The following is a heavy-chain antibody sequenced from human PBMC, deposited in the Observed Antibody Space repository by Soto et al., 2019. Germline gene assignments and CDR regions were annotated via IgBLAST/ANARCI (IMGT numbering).Heavy chain of an antibody. D-gene: IGHD3-22*01. J-gene: IGHJ4*02. CDR2: ISSSSSYI. CDR3: ATKPGQVIRRYYDSSGYRAGSGLTNPPPQDY. Sequence: PGGSLRLSCAASGFTFSSYSMNWVRQAPGKGLEWVSSISSSSSYIYYADSVKGRFTISRDNAKNSLYLQMNSLRAEDTAVYYCATKPGQVIRRYYDSSGYRAGSGLTNPPPQDYWGQGTLVTVSS. CDR1: GFTFSSYS. V-gene: IGHV3-21*01.